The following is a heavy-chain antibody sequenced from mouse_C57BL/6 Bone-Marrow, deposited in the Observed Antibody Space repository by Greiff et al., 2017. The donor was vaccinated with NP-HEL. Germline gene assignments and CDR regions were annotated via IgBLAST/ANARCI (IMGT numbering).Heavy chain of an antibody. J-gene: IGHJ4*01. Sequence: QVQLKESGAELAKPGASVKLSCKASGYTFTSYWMHWVQQRPGQGLEWIGYINPSSGYTKYNQKFKDKATLTADKSSSTAYVQLSSLTYEDSAVYYCARYKASTGTRAMGYWGQGTSVTVSS. D-gene: IGHD4-1*02. V-gene: IGHV1-7*01. CDR3: ARYKASTGTRAMGY. CDR2: INPSSGYT. CDR1: GYTFTSYW.